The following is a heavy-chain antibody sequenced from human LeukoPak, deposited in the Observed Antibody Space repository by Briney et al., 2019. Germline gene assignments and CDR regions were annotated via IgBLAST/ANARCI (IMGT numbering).Heavy chain of an antibody. CDR2: IYYSGST. D-gene: IGHD2/OR15-2a*01. CDR3: ARDQYYLGYYYMDV. CDR1: GGSISSYY. Sequence: SETLSLTCTVSGGSISSYYWSWIRQPPGKGLEWIGYIYYSGSTNYNPSLKSRVTISVDTSKNQFSLKLSSVTAADTAVYYCARDQYYLGYYYMDVWGKGTTVTVSS. J-gene: IGHJ6*03. V-gene: IGHV4-59*01.